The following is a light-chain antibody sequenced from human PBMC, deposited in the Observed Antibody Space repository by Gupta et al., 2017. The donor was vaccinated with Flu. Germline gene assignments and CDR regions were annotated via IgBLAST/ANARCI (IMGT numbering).Light chain of an antibody. CDR3: SSYTNPNTLVL. CDR1: SSDIGGYNS. CDR2: EVS. V-gene: IGLV2-14*01. J-gene: IGLJ2*01. Sequence: ITISSTGTSSDIGGYNSVYWSHQHPGKAPKRWSFEVSNRPSGVSARFSGSKSGNTASLTIXGXQAEDEXDYYCSSYTNPNTLVLFGGGTKLTVL.